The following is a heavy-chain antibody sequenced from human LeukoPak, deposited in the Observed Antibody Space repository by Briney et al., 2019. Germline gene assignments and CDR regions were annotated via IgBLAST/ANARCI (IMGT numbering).Heavy chain of an antibody. Sequence: QSGGSLRLSCAASGFTFSSYWMSWVRQAPGKGLEWVANIKQDGSEKYYVDSVKGRFTISRDNAKNSLYLQMNSLRAEDTAVYYCARDLGYSYEGYFDYWGLGTLVTVSS. V-gene: IGHV3-7*01. CDR2: IKQDGSEK. J-gene: IGHJ4*02. CDR3: ARDLGYSYEGYFDY. D-gene: IGHD5-18*01. CDR1: GFTFSSYW.